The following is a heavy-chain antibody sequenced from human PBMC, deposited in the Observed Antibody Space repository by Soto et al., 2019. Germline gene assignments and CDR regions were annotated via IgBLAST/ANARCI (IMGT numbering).Heavy chain of an antibody. CDR2: ISDDGSNK. J-gene: IGHJ2*01. CDR1: GFTFSSYA. Sequence: QVQLVESGGGVVQPGRSLRLSCAASGFTFSSYAMHWVRQAPGKGLEWVAVISDDGSNKYYADSVKGRFTISRDNSKHTLYLQMSSLRAEDTAVYYCARPLWRDDYNWGYFDLWGRGTLVTVSS. CDR3: ARPLWRDDYNWGYFDL. D-gene: IGHD4-4*01. V-gene: IGHV3-30-3*01.